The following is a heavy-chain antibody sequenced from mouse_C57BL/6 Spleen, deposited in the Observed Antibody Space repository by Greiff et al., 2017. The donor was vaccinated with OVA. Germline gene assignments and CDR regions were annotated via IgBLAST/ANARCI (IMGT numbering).Heavy chain of an antibody. Sequence: VQLQQSGAELARPGASVKLSCKASGYTFTSYGISWVKQRTGQGLEWIGEIYPRSGNTYYNEKFKGKATLTADKSSSTAYMELRSLTSEDSAVYFCARRDYGSSYGGKYAMDYWGQGTSVTVSS. CDR3: ARRDYGSSYGGKYAMDY. V-gene: IGHV1-81*01. CDR1: GYTFTSYG. J-gene: IGHJ4*01. D-gene: IGHD1-1*01. CDR2: IYPRSGNT.